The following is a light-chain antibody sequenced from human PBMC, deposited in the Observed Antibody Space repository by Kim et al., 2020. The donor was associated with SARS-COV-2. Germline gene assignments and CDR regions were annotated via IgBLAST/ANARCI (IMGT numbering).Light chain of an antibody. J-gene: IGLJ3*02. Sequence: GQSITISCTGTSSDIGPYNYVSWYQQHPGKAPKLIIYDVSNRPSGVSNRFSGSKSGNTASLTISGLQAEDETDYYCSSFTTRSTLVFGGGTKVTVL. CDR2: DVS. V-gene: IGLV2-14*03. CDR3: SSFTTRSTLV. CDR1: SSDIGPYNY.